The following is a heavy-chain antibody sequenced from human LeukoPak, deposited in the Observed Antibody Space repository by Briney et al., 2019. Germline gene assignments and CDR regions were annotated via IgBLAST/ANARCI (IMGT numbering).Heavy chain of an antibody. CDR3: ARGEGYDYVWGSYRYSPFDY. CDR1: GYTFTGYY. J-gene: IGHJ4*02. V-gene: IGHV1-2*02. D-gene: IGHD3-16*02. CDR2: INPNSGGT. Sequence: ASVKVSCKASGYTFTGYYMHWVRQAPGQGLEWMGWINPNSGGTNYAQKFQGRVTMTRDTSISTAYMELSSLRSEDTAVYYCARGEGYDYVWGSYRYSPFDYWGQGTLVTVSS.